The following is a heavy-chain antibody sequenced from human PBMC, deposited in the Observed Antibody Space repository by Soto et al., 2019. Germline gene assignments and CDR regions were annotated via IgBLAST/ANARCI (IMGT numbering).Heavy chain of an antibody. CDR3: ARGVVTPGDYYYYYGMDV. V-gene: IGHV4-59*01. CDR1: GGSISSYY. CDR2: IYYSGST. D-gene: IGHD2-21*02. Sequence: SETLSLTCTVSGGSISSYYWSWIRQPPGKGLEWIGYIYYSGSTNYNPSLKSRVTISVDTSKNQFSLKLSSVTAADTAVYYWARGVVTPGDYYYYYGMDVWGQGTTVTVSS. J-gene: IGHJ6*02.